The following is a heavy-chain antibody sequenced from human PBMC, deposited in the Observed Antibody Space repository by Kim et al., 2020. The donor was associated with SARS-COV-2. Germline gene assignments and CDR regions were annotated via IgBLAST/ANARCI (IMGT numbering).Heavy chain of an antibody. CDR2: ISSDDRST. V-gene: IGHV3-74*01. D-gene: IGHD3-22*01. CDR1: GFTFRNYW. J-gene: IGHJ6*02. CDR3: AREIVVLINSRYYYYGMDV. Sequence: GGSLRLSCAASGFTFRNYWMHWVRQAPGKGLVWVSRISSDDRSTSYADSVKGRFTISRDNAKNTLYLQMSSLRAEDTAVYYCAREIVVLINSRYYYYGMDVWGQGTAVTVSS.